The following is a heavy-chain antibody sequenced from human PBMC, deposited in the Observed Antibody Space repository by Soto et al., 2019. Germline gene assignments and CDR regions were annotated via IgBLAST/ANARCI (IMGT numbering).Heavy chain of an antibody. V-gene: IGHV3-23*01. J-gene: IGHJ4*02. CDR1: GFNFSSFA. Sequence: PGGSLRLSCAASGFNFSSFAMSWVRQAPGKGLEWVSTISSGGGNTYFADSVKGRFTISRDNPKNTLYLQMNSLRAEDTAVYYCAKRLAYSSSWYYFDYWGQGTLVTVSS. CDR3: AKRLAYSSSWYYFDY. CDR2: ISSGGGNT. D-gene: IGHD6-13*01.